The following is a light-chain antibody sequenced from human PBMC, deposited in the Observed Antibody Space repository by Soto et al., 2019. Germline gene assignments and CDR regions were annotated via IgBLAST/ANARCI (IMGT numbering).Light chain of an antibody. V-gene: IGKV3-15*01. Sequence: EIVMTQSPATLSVSPGERVTLSCRASQTIGSLLAWYQQQPGQAPRLLIYGASTRATGFPARFSGSGSGTEFTLTISSLQSEDFAIYYCQQYDDWPITFGQGTRLEI. CDR1: QTIGSL. CDR3: QQYDDWPIT. J-gene: IGKJ5*01. CDR2: GAS.